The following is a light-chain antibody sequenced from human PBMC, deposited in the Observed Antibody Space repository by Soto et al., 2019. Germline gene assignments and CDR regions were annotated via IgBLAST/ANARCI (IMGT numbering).Light chain of an antibody. CDR3: LQDNDYPRT. CDR1: QGIRTE. J-gene: IGKJ1*01. Sequence: TQMTQSPSSLSASVGDRVTIACRASQGIRTELGWYQQKAGEAPKLLIYAASTLQSGVPPRFSGSGSGTDFTLTISSLQPEDFATYYCLQDNDYPRTFGQGTKVEMK. CDR2: AAS. V-gene: IGKV1-6*01.